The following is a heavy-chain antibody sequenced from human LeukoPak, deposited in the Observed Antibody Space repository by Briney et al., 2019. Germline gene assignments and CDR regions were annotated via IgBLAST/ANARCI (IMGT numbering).Heavy chain of an antibody. V-gene: IGHV4-59*01. CDR1: GGSISSYY. J-gene: IGHJ4*02. CDR3: ARQMEVVGATFFDY. Sequence: PSETLFLTCTVSGGSISSYYWSWIRQPPGKGLEWIGYIYYSGSTNYNPSLKSRVTISVDTSKNQFSLKLSSVTAADTAVYYCARQMEVVGATFFDYWGQGTLVTVSS. CDR2: IYYSGST. D-gene: IGHD1-26*01.